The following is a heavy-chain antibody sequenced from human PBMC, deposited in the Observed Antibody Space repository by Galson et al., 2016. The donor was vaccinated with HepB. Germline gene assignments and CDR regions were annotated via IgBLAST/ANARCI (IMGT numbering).Heavy chain of an antibody. CDR2: LSSSSSTF. V-gene: IGHV3-48*01. Sequence: SLRLSCAASGFSFNIYSMNWVRQAPGKGLEWISYLSSSSSTFYYADSVKGRFTISRDNANNSLDLQMNSLRADDTAVYYCVREADFGDGYFDFWGQGTLVTVSS. CDR1: GFSFNIYS. D-gene: IGHD4-17*01. CDR3: VREADFGDGYFDF. J-gene: IGHJ4*02.